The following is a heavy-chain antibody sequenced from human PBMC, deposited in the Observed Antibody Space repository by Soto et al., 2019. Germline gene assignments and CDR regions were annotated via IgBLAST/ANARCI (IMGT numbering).Heavy chain of an antibody. D-gene: IGHD3-22*01. V-gene: IGHV4-59*01. CDR3: ARDREMYYYENSGYYAH. Sequence: SETLSLTCIVSGDSINNYHWNWIRQSPGKELEWIGYVSFRGRTSYNPSLKSRVTILVDTSKNQFSLKLSSVTAADTAVYYCARDREMYYYENSGYYAHWGQGILVTVSS. CDR2: VSFRGRT. CDR1: GDSINNYH. J-gene: IGHJ4*02.